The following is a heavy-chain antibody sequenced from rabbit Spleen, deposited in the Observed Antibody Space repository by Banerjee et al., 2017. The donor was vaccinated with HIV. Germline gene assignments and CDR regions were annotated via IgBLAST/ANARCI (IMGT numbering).Heavy chain of an antibody. V-gene: IGHV1S40*01. CDR3: ARVSETSGWGEDL. Sequence: QTLEESGGDLVKPGASLTLTCTASGFDLSSGYDMCWVRQAPGKGLEWIGYIYSGIGYTYYASWAKGRFTISKTSSTTVTLQMTSLTVADTATYFCARVSETSGWGEDLWGPGTLVTVS. CDR2: IYSGIGYT. J-gene: IGHJ6*01. CDR1: GFDLSSGYD. D-gene: IGHD4-1*01.